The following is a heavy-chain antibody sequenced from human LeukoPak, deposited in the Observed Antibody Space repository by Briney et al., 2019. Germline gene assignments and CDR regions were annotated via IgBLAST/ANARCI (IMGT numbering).Heavy chain of an antibody. Sequence: GGSLRLSCAASGFTVITNDMTWVRQAPGKGLEWVSVLYSDGNTKYADSMQGRFTISRDNSKNTLYLEMNSLSPDDTAVYYCARGVEPLAANTLAYWGQGTLVTVSS. CDR3: ARGVEPLAANTLAY. CDR1: GFTVITND. CDR2: LYSDGNT. J-gene: IGHJ4*02. V-gene: IGHV3-53*01. D-gene: IGHD1-14*01.